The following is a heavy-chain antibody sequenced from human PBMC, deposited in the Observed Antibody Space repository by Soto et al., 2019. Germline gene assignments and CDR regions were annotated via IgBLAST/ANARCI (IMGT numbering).Heavy chain of an antibody. Sequence: QVQLVESGGGVVQPGRSLRLSCAASGFTFTGYAMHWVRQAPGKGLEWVAVISYDGSDKFYADSVRGRFTISRDNSKKTLYLQMNSLRPEDTGVYYCAKKVNSGPGSQYFDYWGQGTLVTVSS. CDR2: ISYDGSDK. CDR1: GFTFTGYA. V-gene: IGHV3-30*18. J-gene: IGHJ4*02. D-gene: IGHD3-10*01. CDR3: AKKVNSGPGSQYFDY.